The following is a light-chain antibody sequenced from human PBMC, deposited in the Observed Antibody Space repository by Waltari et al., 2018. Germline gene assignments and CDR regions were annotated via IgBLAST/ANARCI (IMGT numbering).Light chain of an antibody. J-gene: IGKJ3*01. CDR3: QQYNNWPGT. CDR2: GAS. V-gene: IGKV3-15*01. Sequence: EIVMTQSPDTLSVSPGERAPLSCRASQSVSSNLAWYQQKPGQAPRLLIYGASTRATGIPARFSGSGSGTEFTLTISSMQSEDFAVYYCQQYNNWPGTFGPGTKVDIK. CDR1: QSVSSN.